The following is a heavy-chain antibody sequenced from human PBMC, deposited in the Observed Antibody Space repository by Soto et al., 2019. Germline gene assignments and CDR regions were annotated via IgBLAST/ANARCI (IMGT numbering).Heavy chain of an antibody. D-gene: IGHD3-16*01. CDR2: INPNSGVT. J-gene: IGHJ6*03. CDR3: AREFWGATATLDYYYFYMDV. V-gene: IGHV1-2*04. CDR1: GDRFTDYY. Sequence: QVQLVQSGAEVKEPGASVTVSCRASGDRFTDYYMHWVRQAPGQGLECMGWINPNSGVTKYAQKFQGWVTMTRDTSISTVYMQLSRLGFVDTSIYYCAREFWGATATLDYYYFYMDVWGTGTTVTVSS.